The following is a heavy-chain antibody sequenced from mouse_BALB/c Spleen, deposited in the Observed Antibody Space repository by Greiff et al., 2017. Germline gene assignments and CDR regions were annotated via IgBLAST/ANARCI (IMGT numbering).Heavy chain of an antibody. CDR1: GYTFTDYW. Sequence: QVQLQQSGAELVMPGASVKMSCKASGYTFTDYWMHWVKQRPGQGLEWIGAIDTSDSYTSYNQKFKGKATLTVDESSSTAYMQLSSLTSEDSAVYYCARDHYGSSYWYFDVWGAGTTVTVSS. CDR3: ARDHYGSSYWYFDV. V-gene: IGHV1-69*01. CDR2: IDTSDSYT. D-gene: IGHD1-1*01. J-gene: IGHJ1*01.